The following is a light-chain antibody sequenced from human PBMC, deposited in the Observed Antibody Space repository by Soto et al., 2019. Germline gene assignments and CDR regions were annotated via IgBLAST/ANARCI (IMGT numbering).Light chain of an antibody. V-gene: IGKV3-15*01. CDR1: QSFSSN. Sequence: EIVMTQSPATLSVSPGESATLACRASQSFSSNLAWYQQKPGQPPRLLIYGASTRANGIPARFSGSGSGTEFTLTIISLQSEDFAVYYCQQYNNWLPWTFGQGTKVEIK. J-gene: IGKJ1*01. CDR2: GAS. CDR3: QQYNNWLPWT.